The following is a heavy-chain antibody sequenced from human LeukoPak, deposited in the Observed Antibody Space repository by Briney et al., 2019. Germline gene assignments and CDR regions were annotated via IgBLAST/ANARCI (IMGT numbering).Heavy chain of an antibody. CDR1: GGSISDYF. Sequence: SETLSLTCSVSGGSISDYFWGWIRQPPGKGLEWIGHVYYIGKPTCSPSLESRVTISVDTSKNQFSLKLSSVTAADTAVYYCARGNIAAAGNDYWGQGTLVTVSS. V-gene: IGHV4-59*12. CDR2: VYYIGKP. CDR3: ARGNIAAAGNDY. J-gene: IGHJ4*02. D-gene: IGHD6-13*01.